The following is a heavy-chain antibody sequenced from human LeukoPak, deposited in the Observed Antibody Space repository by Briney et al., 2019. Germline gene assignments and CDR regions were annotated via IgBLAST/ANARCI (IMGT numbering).Heavy chain of an antibody. V-gene: IGHV5-51*01. J-gene: IGHJ5*02. CDR3: ARHVLAVAGLSWFDP. D-gene: IGHD6-19*01. CDR1: GYSFTCYW. CDR2: IYPGDSDT. Sequence: PGESLKISCKGSGYSFTCYWIGWVRQMPGKGLEWMGIIYPGDSDTRYSPSFQGQVTISAHKSISTAYLQWSSLKASDTAMYYCARHVLAVAGLSWFDPWGQGTLVTVSS.